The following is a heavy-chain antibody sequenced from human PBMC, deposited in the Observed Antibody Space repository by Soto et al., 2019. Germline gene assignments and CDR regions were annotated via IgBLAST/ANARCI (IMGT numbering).Heavy chain of an antibody. CDR1: GFTFRTYW. Sequence: EVQLVESGGGLVQLGGSLRLSCEASGFTFRTYWMHWVRQAPGKGLVWVSRIKSDGSGTYYEDSVEGRFTISRDNAQNTLYLQITSLRAEDTAVYYCVRGDGDYHDGNGYLGRHWGQGTLVTVSS. J-gene: IGHJ4*02. CDR2: IKSDGSGT. D-gene: IGHD3-22*01. V-gene: IGHV3-74*01. CDR3: VRGDGDYHDGNGYLGRH.